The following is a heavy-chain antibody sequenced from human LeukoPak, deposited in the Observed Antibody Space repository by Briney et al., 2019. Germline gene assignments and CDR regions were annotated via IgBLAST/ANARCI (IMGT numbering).Heavy chain of an antibody. CDR2: ISSNGGSR. CDR1: GFTFSSYA. V-gene: IGHV3-64*02. Sequence: GGPLRLSCAASGFTFSSYAMHWVRQAPGKGLEYVAAISSNGGSRYYIDSVKGRFTISRDNSKNTLYLQMNSLRDEDTAVYYCAKVATMVRGVIRGYFDYWGQGTLVTVSS. J-gene: IGHJ4*02. CDR3: AKVATMVRGVIRGYFDY. D-gene: IGHD3-10*01.